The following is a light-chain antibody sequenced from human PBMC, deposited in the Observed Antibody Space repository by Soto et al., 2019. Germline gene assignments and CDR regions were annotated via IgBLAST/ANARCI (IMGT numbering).Light chain of an antibody. Sequence: IQMTQSPSTLSASVGDTVTITCRASQTISVSLAWYRQKPGKAPNLLIYDASTLKEGVPSRFSGSGSGTDFTLTVTRLQPDDVANYFCQQYDKYSTFGHGTKVDVK. CDR3: QQYDKYST. CDR1: QTISVS. CDR2: DAS. V-gene: IGKV1-5*01. J-gene: IGKJ1*01.